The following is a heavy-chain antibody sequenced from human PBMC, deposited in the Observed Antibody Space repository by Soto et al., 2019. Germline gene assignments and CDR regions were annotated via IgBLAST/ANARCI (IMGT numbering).Heavy chain of an antibody. Sequence: GASVKVSCKASGYTFTSYDINWVRQATGQGLEWMGWMNPNSGNTNYAQNLQGRVTMTTDTSTSTAYMELRSLRSDDTAVYYCARDHYYDNSGPLDYWGQGTLVTVSS. CDR3: ARDHYYDNSGPLDY. D-gene: IGHD3-22*01. CDR1: GYTFTSYD. V-gene: IGHV1-18*01. CDR2: MNPNSGNT. J-gene: IGHJ4*02.